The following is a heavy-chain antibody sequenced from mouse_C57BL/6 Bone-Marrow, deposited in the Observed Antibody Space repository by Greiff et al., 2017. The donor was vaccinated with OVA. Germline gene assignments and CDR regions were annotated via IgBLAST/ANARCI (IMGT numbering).Heavy chain of an antibody. CDR1: GYTFTSYG. Sequence: VQLVESGAELARPGASVKLSCKASGYTFTSYGISWVKQRTGQGLEWIGEIYPRSGNTYYNEKFKGKATLTADKSSSTAYMELRSLTSEDSAVYFCARIVRHYDAMDYWGQGTSVTVSS. J-gene: IGHJ4*01. D-gene: IGHD1-2*01. CDR2: IYPRSGNT. V-gene: IGHV1-81*01. CDR3: ARIVRHYDAMDY.